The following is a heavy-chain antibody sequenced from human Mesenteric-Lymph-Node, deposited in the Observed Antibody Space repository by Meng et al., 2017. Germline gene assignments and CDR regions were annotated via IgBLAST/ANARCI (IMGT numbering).Heavy chain of an antibody. CDR3: ARGRFGDAANSYNWFDP. CDR1: GGGLNGYY. CDR2: NNHSGNT. J-gene: IGHJ5*02. V-gene: IGHV4-34*01. Sequence: QAQLQQWGAWLLQPPETLSFTCCVSGGGLNGYYWSWIRQPPGKGLVWIAENNHSGNTNYNPSLKSRVTISVDRSNNQFSLRLKSVSAADTAVYYCARGRFGDAANSYNWFDPWGQGTLVTVSS. D-gene: IGHD3-10*01.